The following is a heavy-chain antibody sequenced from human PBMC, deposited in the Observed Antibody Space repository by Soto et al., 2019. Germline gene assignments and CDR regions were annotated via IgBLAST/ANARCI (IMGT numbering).Heavy chain of an antibody. CDR2: IFSNDAK. Sequence: SGPTLVNPTETLTLTCTVSGFSLRNTRMGVSWIRQSPGKALEWLAHIFSNDAKSYSPSLKSRLAISRDTSKSQVVLTMTNVAPVDTATYYCARSLYVDYVHWYFDLWGRGTLVTVPQ. V-gene: IGHV2-26*01. CDR3: ARSLYVDYVHWYFDL. CDR1: GFSLRNTRMG. D-gene: IGHD4-17*01. J-gene: IGHJ2*01.